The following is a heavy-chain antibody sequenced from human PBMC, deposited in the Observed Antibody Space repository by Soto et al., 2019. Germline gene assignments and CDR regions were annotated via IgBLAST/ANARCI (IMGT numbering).Heavy chain of an antibody. CDR1: GGSISSSSYY. D-gene: IGHD6-19*01. CDR3: ANQYSSGWVYYYYYGMDV. Sequence: PSETLSLTCTVSGGSISSSSYYWGWISQPPGKGLEWIGSIYYSGSTYYNPSLKSRVTISVDTSKNQFSLKLSSVTAADTAVYYCANQYSSGWVYYYYYGMDVWGQGTTVTVSS. V-gene: IGHV4-39*01. CDR2: IYYSGST. J-gene: IGHJ6*02.